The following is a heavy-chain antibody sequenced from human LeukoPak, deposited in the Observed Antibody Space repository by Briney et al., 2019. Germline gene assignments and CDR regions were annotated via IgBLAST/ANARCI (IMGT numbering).Heavy chain of an antibody. Sequence: GGSLRLSCAASGFTFSSYSMNWVRQAPGKGLEWVSSISSSSSYIYYADSVKGRFTISRDNAKNSLYLQMNSLRAEDTAVYYCARAMVRGVNWFDPWGQGTLVTVSS. CDR2: ISSSSSYI. D-gene: IGHD3-10*01. CDR3: ARAMVRGVNWFDP. J-gene: IGHJ5*02. CDR1: GFTFSSYS. V-gene: IGHV3-21*01.